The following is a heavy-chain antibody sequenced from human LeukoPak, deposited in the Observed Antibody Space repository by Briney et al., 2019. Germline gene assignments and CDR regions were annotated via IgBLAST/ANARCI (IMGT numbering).Heavy chain of an antibody. D-gene: IGHD4-11*01. CDR3: ARAGGLHSVYYYYYYYMDV. J-gene: IGHJ6*03. V-gene: IGHV1-18*01. Sequence: ASVKVSCKASGYTFTSYGISWVRQAPGQGLEWMGWISAYNGNTNYAQKLQGRVTMTTDTSTSTAYMELRSLRSDDTAVYYCARAGGLHSVYYYYYYYMDVWGKGTTVTVSS. CDR2: ISAYNGNT. CDR1: GYTFTSYG.